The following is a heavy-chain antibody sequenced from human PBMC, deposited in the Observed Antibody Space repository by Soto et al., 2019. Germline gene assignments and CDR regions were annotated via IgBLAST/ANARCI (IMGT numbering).Heavy chain of an antibody. D-gene: IGHD2-15*01. V-gene: IGHV4-59*08. CDR3: ARRYGGTFDY. CDR2: IYYSGST. CDR1: GGSISSYY. Sequence: SETLFLTCTVSGGSISSYYWSWIRPPPGKGLEWIGYIYYSGSTNYNPSLKSRVTISVDTSKNQFSLKLSSVTAADTAVYYCARRYGGTFDYWGQGTLVTVSS. J-gene: IGHJ4*02.